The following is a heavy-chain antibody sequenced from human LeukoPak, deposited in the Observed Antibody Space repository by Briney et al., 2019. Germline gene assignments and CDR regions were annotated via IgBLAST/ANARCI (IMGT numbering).Heavy chain of an antibody. D-gene: IGHD3-22*01. CDR2: IISSGSTI. Sequence: GGSLRLSCKASGFSFSTREMNWVRQAPGKGPEWVSYIISSGSTIYYADSVQGRFTTSRDNAKNLLFLEMNSLRPEDTAVYYCARIDRDFYYMDVWGIGTTVTVSS. CDR1: GFSFSTRE. V-gene: IGHV3-48*03. CDR3: ARIDRDFYYMDV. J-gene: IGHJ6*03.